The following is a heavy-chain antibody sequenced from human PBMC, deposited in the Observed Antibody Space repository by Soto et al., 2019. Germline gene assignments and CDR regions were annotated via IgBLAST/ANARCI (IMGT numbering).Heavy chain of an antibody. CDR1: GYSFNTYW. V-gene: IGHV5-51*01. Sequence: EVQLVQSGEEVKKPGESLKISCKGSGYSFNTYWIGWVRQMPGKGLEWMDIIYPGDSDTRYSPSFQSQVTISADKSISTACLQWSSVKASDSAIYYGARRVDSGYYHFDYWGQGSLVTVSS. D-gene: IGHD3-22*01. J-gene: IGHJ4*02. CDR2: IYPGDSDT. CDR3: ARRVDSGYYHFDY.